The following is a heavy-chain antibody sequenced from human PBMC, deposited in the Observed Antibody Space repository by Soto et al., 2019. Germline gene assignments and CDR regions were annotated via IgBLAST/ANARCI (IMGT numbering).Heavy chain of an antibody. J-gene: IGHJ6*02. CDR3: ARGTDFYGMDV. CDR1: GFTVRSNY. Sequence: PGGSLRLSCAASGFTVRSNYMSWVRQAPGKGLEWVSVIYSGGSTYYADSVKGRFTISRDNSKNTLYLQMNSLRAEDTAVYYCARGTDFYGMDVWGQGTTVTVSS. D-gene: IGHD3-3*01. CDR2: IYSGGST. V-gene: IGHV3-53*01.